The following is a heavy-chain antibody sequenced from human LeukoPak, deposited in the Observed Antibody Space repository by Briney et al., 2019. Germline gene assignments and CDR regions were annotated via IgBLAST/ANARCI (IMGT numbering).Heavy chain of an antibody. CDR1: GGSFSGYY. V-gene: IGHV4-34*01. CDR2: INHSGST. D-gene: IGHD6-6*01. J-gene: IGHJ4*02. CDR3: ARHSGYSSSSDFDY. Sequence: SETLSLTCAVYGGSFSGYYWSWIRQPPGKGLEWIGEINHSGSTNYNPSLKSRVTISVDTSKNQFSLKLSSVTAADTAVYYCARHSGYSSSSDFDYWGQGTLVTVSS.